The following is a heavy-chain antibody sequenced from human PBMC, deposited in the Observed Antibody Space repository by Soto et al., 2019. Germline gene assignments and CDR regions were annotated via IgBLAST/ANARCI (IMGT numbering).Heavy chain of an antibody. Sequence: PGGSLRLSCAASGFTFSGSAMNWVRQASGKGLEWVGRIRSKANSYATAYAASVKGRFTISRDDSKNTAYLQMNSLKTEDTAVYYCTRLGSSTSLDAFDIWGQGTMVTVSS. J-gene: IGHJ3*02. D-gene: IGHD2-2*01. V-gene: IGHV3-73*01. CDR3: TRLGSSTSLDAFDI. CDR2: IRSKANSYAT. CDR1: GFTFSGSA.